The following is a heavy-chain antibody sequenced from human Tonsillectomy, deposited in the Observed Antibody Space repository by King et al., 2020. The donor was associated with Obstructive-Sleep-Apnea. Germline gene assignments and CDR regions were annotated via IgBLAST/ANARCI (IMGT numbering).Heavy chain of an antibody. CDR2: IYSDGSVK. D-gene: IGHD5-24*01. Sequence: VQLVESGGGVVQPGRSLRLSCAASGFTFSSYGMPWVRQAPGKGLEWVTFIYSDGSVKYYAESVKGRFTVSRDNSKNTLCLQMNSLRTEDTAVYYCAKVEDDYNYYFDYWGQGTLVTVSS. CDR1: GFTFSSYG. J-gene: IGHJ4*02. V-gene: IGHV3-30*02. CDR3: AKVEDDYNYYFDY.